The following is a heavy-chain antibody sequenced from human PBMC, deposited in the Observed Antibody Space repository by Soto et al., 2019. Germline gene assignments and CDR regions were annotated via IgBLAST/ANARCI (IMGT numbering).Heavy chain of an antibody. V-gene: IGHV1-18*01. CDR1: GGTFSSYA. Sequence: ASVKVSCKASGGTFSSYAISWVRQAPGQGLEWMGWISAYNGNTNYAQKLQGRVTMTTDTSTSTAYMELRSLRSDDTAVYYCARDCSGGSCYSYGPEYYFDYWGQGTLVTVSS. CDR2: ISAYNGNT. D-gene: IGHD2-15*01. J-gene: IGHJ4*02. CDR3: ARDCSGGSCYSYGPEYYFDY.